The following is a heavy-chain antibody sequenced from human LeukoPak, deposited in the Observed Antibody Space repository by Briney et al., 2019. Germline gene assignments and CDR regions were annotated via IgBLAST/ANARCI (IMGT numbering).Heavy chain of an antibody. CDR2: INDSGSDT. Sequence: GGSLRLSCAASGFTFRTYAMSWVRQTPGKGLEWVSTINDSGSDTYYADSVKGRFTISKDNAKNTVYLQMNNLRAEDTAVYYCVSFYEAYWGRGTLVTVSS. D-gene: IGHD2/OR15-2a*01. J-gene: IGHJ4*02. CDR3: VSFYEAY. CDR1: GFTFRTYA. V-gene: IGHV3-23*01.